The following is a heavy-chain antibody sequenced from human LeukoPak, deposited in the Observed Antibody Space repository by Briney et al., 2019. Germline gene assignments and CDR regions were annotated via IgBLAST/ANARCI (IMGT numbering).Heavy chain of an antibody. V-gene: IGHV3-43D*03. CDR2: ISWDGGST. CDR1: GFTFDDYA. J-gene: IGHJ6*03. CDR3: AKDSGSYYYYYMDV. Sequence: PGGFLRLSCAASGFTFDDYAMHWVRQAPGKGLEWVSLISWDGGSTYYADSVKGRFTISRDNSKNSLYLQMNSLRAEDTALYYCAKDSGSYYYYYMDVWGKGTTVTVSS. D-gene: IGHD1-26*01.